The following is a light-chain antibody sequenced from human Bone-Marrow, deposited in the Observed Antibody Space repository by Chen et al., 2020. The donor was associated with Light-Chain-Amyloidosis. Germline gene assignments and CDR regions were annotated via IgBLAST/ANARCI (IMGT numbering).Light chain of an antibody. CDR1: QSISCSDNTNY. CDR3: QQYYSVPIT. J-gene: IGKJ5*01. Sequence: DIVMTQSPDSLAVSLGERATINCKSSQSISCSDNTNYLAWYQQKPGQPLKVLIYWASTRESGVPDRFSGSGSGTDFTRTISSLQTEDVAVYYCQQYYSVPITFGQGTRLEIK. CDR2: WAS. V-gene: IGKV4-1*01.